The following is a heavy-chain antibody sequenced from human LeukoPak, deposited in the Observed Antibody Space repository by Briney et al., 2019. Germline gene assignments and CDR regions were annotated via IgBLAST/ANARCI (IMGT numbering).Heavy chain of an antibody. CDR2: ISDSGAST. D-gene: IGHD3-3*01. Sequence: GGSLRLSCAASGFTFSTDAMSWVRQAPGKGLEWVSSISDSGASTYYADSVKGRFTISRDNSKNTLSLQMNNLRAEETAVYYCAKGTDYDPTDWGQGTLVTVSS. J-gene: IGHJ4*02. V-gene: IGHV3-23*01. CDR1: GFTFSTDA. CDR3: AKGTDYDPTD.